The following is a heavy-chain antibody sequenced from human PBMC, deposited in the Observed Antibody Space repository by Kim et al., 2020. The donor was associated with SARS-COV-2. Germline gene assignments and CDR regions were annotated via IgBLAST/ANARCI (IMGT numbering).Heavy chain of an antibody. V-gene: IGHV3-11*01. CDR2: ISGSGPST. Sequence: GGSLRHSCTASGFTFSDFYMNWIRQTPGKGLEWVSYISGSGPSTYYADSVQGRFTISRDNSKNSLFLQMNSLRAEDSAVYYCARPQTPGEARRLPYF. D-gene: IGHD2-15*01. J-gene: IGHJ2*01. CDR3: ARPQTPGEARRLPYF. CDR1: GFTFSDFY.